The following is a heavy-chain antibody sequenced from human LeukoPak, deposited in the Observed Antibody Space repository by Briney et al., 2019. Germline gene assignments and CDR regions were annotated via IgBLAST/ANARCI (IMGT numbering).Heavy chain of an antibody. Sequence: SETLSLTCSVSGGSITSYYWSWIRQSPGKGLEWIGYIYYTGATYYNPSLESRVTVSIDTSKRQLSLELRSVPAADTAVYFCARDRRESSKPNDAFDIWGQGTMVTVSA. J-gene: IGHJ3*02. CDR2: IYYTGAT. CDR3: ARDRRESSKPNDAFDI. D-gene: IGHD4-11*01. V-gene: IGHV4-59*01. CDR1: GGSITSYY.